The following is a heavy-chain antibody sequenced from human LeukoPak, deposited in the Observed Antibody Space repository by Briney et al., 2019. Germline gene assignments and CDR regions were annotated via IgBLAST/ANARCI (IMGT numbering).Heavy chain of an antibody. CDR1: GYTFTSYD. V-gene: IGHV1-8*01. J-gene: IGHJ6*03. D-gene: IGHD6-13*01. Sequence: ASVKVSCKASGYTFTSYDINWVRQATGQGLEWMGWMNPNSGNTGYAQKFQGRVTITADESTSTAYMELSSLRSEDTAVYYCAIQPRQQLATTIYYYYYYMDVWGKGTTVTISS. CDR3: AIQPRQQLATTIYYYYYYMDV. CDR2: MNPNSGNT.